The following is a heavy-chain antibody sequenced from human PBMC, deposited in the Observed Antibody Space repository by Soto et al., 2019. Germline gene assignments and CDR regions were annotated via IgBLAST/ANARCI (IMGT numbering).Heavy chain of an antibody. J-gene: IGHJ6*02. Sequence: ASVKVSCKASGYTFTGYYMHWVRQAPGQGLEWMGWINPNSGGTNYAQKFQGWVTMTRDTSISTAYMELSRLRSDDTAVYYCARGQFGIFWGYYYGMDVWGQGTTVTVSS. CDR1: GYTFTGYY. V-gene: IGHV1-2*04. CDR2: INPNSGGT. CDR3: ARGQFGIFWGYYYGMDV. D-gene: IGHD3-16*01.